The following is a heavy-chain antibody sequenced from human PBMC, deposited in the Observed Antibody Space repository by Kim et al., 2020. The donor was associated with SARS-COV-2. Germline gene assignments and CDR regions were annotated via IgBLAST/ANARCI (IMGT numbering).Heavy chain of an antibody. D-gene: IGHD3-3*01. CDR2: INHSGST. CDR3: ARVTTYYDLARRPRGFDY. J-gene: IGHJ4*02. CDR1: GGSFSGYY. Sequence: SETLSLTCAVYGGSFSGYYWSWIRQPPGKGLEWIGEINHSGSTNYNPPLKSRVTISVDTSKNQFSLKLSSVTAADTAVYYCARVTTYYDLARRPRGFDYWGQGTLVTVSS. V-gene: IGHV4-34*01.